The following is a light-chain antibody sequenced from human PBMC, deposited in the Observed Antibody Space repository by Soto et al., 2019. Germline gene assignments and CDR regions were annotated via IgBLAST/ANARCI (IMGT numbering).Light chain of an antibody. CDR1: NSNIGSNI. V-gene: IGLV1-44*01. J-gene: IGLJ2*01. Sequence: QSVLTQPPSASGTPGQRVTISCSGSNSNIGSNIVNWYQQLPGTAPKLLIYTNDQRPSGVPDRFSGSKSGTSASLAISGLQSEDEADYYCAAWDDSLSGLVFGGGTQLTVL. CDR2: TND. CDR3: AAWDDSLSGLV.